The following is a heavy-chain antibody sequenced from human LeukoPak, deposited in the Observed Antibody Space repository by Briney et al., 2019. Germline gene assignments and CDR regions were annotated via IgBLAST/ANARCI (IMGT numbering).Heavy chain of an antibody. CDR1: GFTFSNAW. V-gene: IGHV4-4*08. J-gene: IGHJ4*02. CDR2: IYTSGST. CDR3: ARETFSGNDY. Sequence: GSLRLSCAASGFTFSNAWMSWVRQAPGKGLEWVGRIYTSGSTNYNPSLKSRVTISVDTSKNQFSLKLSSVTAADTAVYYCARETFSGNDYWGQGTLVTVSS. D-gene: IGHD3-16*01.